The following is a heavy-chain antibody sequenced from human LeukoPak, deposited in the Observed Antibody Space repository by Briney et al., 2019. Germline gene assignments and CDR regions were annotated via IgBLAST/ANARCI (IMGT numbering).Heavy chain of an antibody. J-gene: IGHJ4*02. D-gene: IGHD3-10*01. Sequence: SETLPLTCTVSGGSISSYYWSWIRQPPGKGLEWIGYIYCSGSTNYNPSLKSRVTISVDTSKNQFSLKLSSVTAADTAVYYCARGYGSGSYYGSWGQGTLVTVSS. CDR1: GGSISSYY. CDR3: ARGYGSGSYYGS. CDR2: IYCSGST. V-gene: IGHV4-59*01.